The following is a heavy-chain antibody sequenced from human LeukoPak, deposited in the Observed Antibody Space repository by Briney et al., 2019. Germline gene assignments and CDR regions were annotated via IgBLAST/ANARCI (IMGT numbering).Heavy chain of an antibody. V-gene: IGHV4-61*02. CDR2: IFISGGT. J-gene: IGHJ6*03. Sequence: SETLSLTCTVSGDSITSGSYYWSWIRQPAGKGLEWIGRIFISGGTNYNPSLRSRVTMSLDTSKNQFSLKLYSVAAADTAVYYCARGGSTLHSAGGHDIEFYYYYYMDVWGKGTTVTISS. CDR1: GDSITSGSYY. CDR3: ARGGSTLHSAGGHDIEFYYYYYMDV. D-gene: IGHD3-9*01.